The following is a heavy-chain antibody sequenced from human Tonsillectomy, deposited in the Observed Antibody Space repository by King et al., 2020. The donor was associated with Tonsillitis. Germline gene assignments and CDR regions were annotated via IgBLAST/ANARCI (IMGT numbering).Heavy chain of an antibody. V-gene: IGHV3-23*04. CDR3: AKPLAYCGGDCYPPYFDY. CDR1: GFTFSSYA. D-gene: IGHD2-21*02. J-gene: IGHJ4*02. CDR2: ISGRGGST. Sequence: DVQLVESGGGLVQPGGSLRLSCAASGFTFSSYAMSWVRKAPGKGLEWVSAISGRGGSTYYADSVKGRFTISRDNSKNTLYLQMNSLRAEDTAVYYCAKPLAYCGGDCYPPYFDYWGQGTLVTVSS.